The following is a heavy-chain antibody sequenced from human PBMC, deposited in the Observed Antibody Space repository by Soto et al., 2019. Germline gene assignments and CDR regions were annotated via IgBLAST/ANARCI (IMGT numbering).Heavy chain of an antibody. CDR2: ISSNSASI. CDR1: GFTFRSFT. V-gene: IGHV3-21*01. J-gene: IGHJ5*02. D-gene: IGHD6-13*01. Sequence: GGSLNLSCEASGFTFRSFTMNWVRQAPGKGLEWVLTISSNSASIYYTDALSGRSTISRDNAKNSLHLQMNSLRAEDTAVYYWARDASRDSSRRGWFDPGGPGPLVTVS. CDR3: ARDASRDSSRRGWFDP.